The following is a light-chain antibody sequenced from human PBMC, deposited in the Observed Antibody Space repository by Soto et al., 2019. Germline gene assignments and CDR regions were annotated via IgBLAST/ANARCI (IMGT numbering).Light chain of an antibody. V-gene: IGKV3-11*01. Sequence: EIVLTQSPATLSLSPGERATLSCRASQSISTYLAWYQQKPGQTPRLLIYDAFHRAPGIPARCSGSGSGADFTLSITSLESEDFAVYYWHERSNVVTFGGGTKVVI. CDR2: DAF. CDR1: QSISTY. J-gene: IGKJ4*01. CDR3: HERSNVVT.